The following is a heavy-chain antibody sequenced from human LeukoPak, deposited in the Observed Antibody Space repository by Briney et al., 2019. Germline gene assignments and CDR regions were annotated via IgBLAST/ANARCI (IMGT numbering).Heavy chain of an antibody. Sequence: PSETLSLTCTVSGGSISSYYWSWIRQPPGKGLEWIGYIYYSGSTNYNPSLKSRVTISVDTSKNQFSLKLSSVTAADTAVYYCARAPPKGYCSGGSCYRNGRYYFDYWGQGTLVTVSS. J-gene: IGHJ4*02. D-gene: IGHD2-15*01. CDR2: IYYSGST. V-gene: IGHV4-59*01. CDR3: ARAPPKGYCSGGSCYRNGRYYFDY. CDR1: GGSISSYY.